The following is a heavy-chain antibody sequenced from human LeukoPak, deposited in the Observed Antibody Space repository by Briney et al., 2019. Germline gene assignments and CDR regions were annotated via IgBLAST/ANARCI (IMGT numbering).Heavy chain of an antibody. CDR3: AKDGDTMSGTYYYDMDV. J-gene: IGHJ6*03. D-gene: IGHD1-26*01. Sequence: GGSLRLSCAASGFTFSSYGMSWVRQAPGKGLEWVSAISGSGGSTYYADSVKGRFTISRDISKNTLYLQMNSLRGEDTAVYYCAKDGDTMSGTYYYDMDVWGKGTTVTIS. CDR2: ISGSGGST. V-gene: IGHV3-23*01. CDR1: GFTFSSYG.